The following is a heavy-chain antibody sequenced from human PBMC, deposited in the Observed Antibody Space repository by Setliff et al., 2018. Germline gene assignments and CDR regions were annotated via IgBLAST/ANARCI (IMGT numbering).Heavy chain of an antibody. CDR1: GFTFSSYA. D-gene: IGHD4-17*01. CDR3: VNARMVTTWGRAY. J-gene: IGHJ4*02. CDR2: ISGSGRTT. Sequence: LRLSCSASGFTFSSYAMTWVRQAPGKGLEWVSSISGSGRTTYYAASVKGRLTISGDNSRNTLFLQMNSLRADDTAVYFCVNARMVTTWGRAYWGQGTLVTVSS. V-gene: IGHV3-23*01.